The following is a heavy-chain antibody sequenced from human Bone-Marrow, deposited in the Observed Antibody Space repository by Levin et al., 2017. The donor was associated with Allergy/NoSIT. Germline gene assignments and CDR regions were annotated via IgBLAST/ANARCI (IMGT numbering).Heavy chain of an antibody. CDR2: VSYETIAK. J-gene: IGHJ5*01. CDR1: GFTFSSYG. V-gene: IGHV3-30*18. Sequence: QAGGSLRLSCAASGFTFSSYGMHWVRQAPGKGLEWVAMVSYETIAKYYTDSVKGRFTISRDNSKNTLYLEMTSLSDEDTAVYYCAKDWRADGWGNWFDSWGQGTLVTVSS. D-gene: IGHD3-3*01. CDR3: AKDWRADGWGNWFDS.